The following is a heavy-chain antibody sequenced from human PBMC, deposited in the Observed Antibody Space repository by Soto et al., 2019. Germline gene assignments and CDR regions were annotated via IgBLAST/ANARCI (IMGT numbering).Heavy chain of an antibody. CDR3: AKDMGYDILTGYSDPGIIFDY. CDR1: GFTFDDYA. CDR2: ISWNSGSI. Sequence: GGSLRLSCAASGFTFDDYAMHWVRQAPGKGLEWVSGISWNSGSIGYADSVKGRFTISRDNAKNSLYLQMNSLRAEDTALYYCAKDMGYDILTGYSDPGIIFDYWGQGTLVTVSS. V-gene: IGHV3-9*01. D-gene: IGHD3-9*01. J-gene: IGHJ4*02.